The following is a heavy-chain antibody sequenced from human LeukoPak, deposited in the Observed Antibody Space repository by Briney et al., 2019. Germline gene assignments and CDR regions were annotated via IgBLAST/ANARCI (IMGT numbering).Heavy chain of an antibody. J-gene: IGHJ6*03. Sequence: SETLSLTCAVSGGSFSGYYWTWIRQPPGKGLEWIGEINHRGSTKYNPSLKSRVTISVDMSKNQFSLRLSSVTAADTAVYYCARRVGRWFGERAYYYNYMDVWGKGTTGTISS. D-gene: IGHD3-10*01. CDR3: ARRVGRWFGERAYYYNYMDV. CDR1: GGSFSGYY. CDR2: INHRGST. V-gene: IGHV4-34*01.